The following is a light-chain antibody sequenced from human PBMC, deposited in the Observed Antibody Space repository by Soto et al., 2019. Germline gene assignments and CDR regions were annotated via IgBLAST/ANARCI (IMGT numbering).Light chain of an antibody. V-gene: IGKV3-15*01. CDR1: QTISNT. Sequence: EVVITQSPATLSVSPGDKVSLSCRANQTISNTLAWYQQKPGQAPRLLIYAASTRDTGVSARFSGSGSGTEFTLTISSLQSEDFTIYYCQQRSSWPITFGQGTRLEIK. J-gene: IGKJ5*01. CDR2: AAS. CDR3: QQRSSWPIT.